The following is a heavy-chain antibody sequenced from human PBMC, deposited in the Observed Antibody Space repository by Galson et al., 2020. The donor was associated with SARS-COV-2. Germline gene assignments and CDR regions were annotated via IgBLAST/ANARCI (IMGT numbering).Heavy chain of an antibody. Sequence: TGGSLRLSCAASGFTFSSYAMHWVRQAPGKGLEWVAVISYDGSNKYYADSVKGRFTISRDNSKNTLYLQMNSLRAEDTAVYYCSTLPAAPYYYYGMDVWGQGTTVTVSS. CDR1: GFTFSSYA. D-gene: IGHD2-2*01. CDR3: STLPAAPYYYYGMDV. J-gene: IGHJ6*02. V-gene: IGHV3-30*04. CDR2: ISYDGSNK.